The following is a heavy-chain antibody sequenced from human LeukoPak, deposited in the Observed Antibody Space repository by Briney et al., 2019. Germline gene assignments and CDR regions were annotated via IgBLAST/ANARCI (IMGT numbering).Heavy chain of an antibody. J-gene: IGHJ4*02. CDR2: IFYSESA. D-gene: IGHD1-26*01. V-gene: IGHV4-59*12. Sequence: SETLSLTCTVSGGSISGYYWSWIRQPPGKGLECIGYIFYSESANYNPSLKSRVTISVDTSKNQFSLKLSSVTAADTAVYYCARDLAGATPNWGQGTLVTVSS. CDR1: GGSISGYY. CDR3: ARDLAGATPN.